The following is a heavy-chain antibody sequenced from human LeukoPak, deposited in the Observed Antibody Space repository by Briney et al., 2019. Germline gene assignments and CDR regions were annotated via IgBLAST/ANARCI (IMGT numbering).Heavy chain of an antibody. CDR3: ARSVSWLVVY. Sequence: PGGSLRLSCAASGFTFSSYEMNWVRQAPGKGLEWVSYISSSGSTIYYADSVKGRFTISRDNAKNSLYLQMNSLRAEDTAVYYCARSVSWLVVYWGQGTLATVSS. J-gene: IGHJ4*02. D-gene: IGHD6-19*01. V-gene: IGHV3-48*03. CDR1: GFTFSSYE. CDR2: ISSSGSTI.